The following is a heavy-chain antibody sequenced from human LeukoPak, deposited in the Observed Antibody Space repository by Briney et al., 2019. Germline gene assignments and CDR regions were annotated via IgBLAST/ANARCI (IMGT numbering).Heavy chain of an antibody. V-gene: IGHV3-66*01. CDR3: AREVWFGDKSYGMDV. CDR2: IDSGGST. D-gene: IGHD3-10*01. Sequence: GSLRLSCAASGITVSSHYMTWVRQAPGKGLEWVSVIDSGGSTNSADSVKGRFSVSRDNSKNTLYLQMNSLRVEDTAVYYCAREVWFGDKSYGMDVWGQGTTVTVSS. J-gene: IGHJ6*02. CDR1: GITVSSHY.